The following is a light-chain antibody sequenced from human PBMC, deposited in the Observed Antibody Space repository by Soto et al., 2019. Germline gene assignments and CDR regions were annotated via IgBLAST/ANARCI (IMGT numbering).Light chain of an antibody. Sequence: IQLTQSPSSLSASIGDRVTITCRASQGISNSLAWYQQKPGKAPKLLIYIASTLQNGVPPRFSGSGFGTDFTLTISSLQPEDFATYYCQQLDSYPLTFGQGTRLEIK. CDR3: QQLDSYPLT. J-gene: IGKJ5*01. CDR1: QGISNS. V-gene: IGKV1-9*01. CDR2: IAS.